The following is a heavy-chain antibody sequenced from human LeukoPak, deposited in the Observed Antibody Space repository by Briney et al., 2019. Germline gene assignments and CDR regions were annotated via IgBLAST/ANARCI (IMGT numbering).Heavy chain of an antibody. CDR2: INPNSGGT. CDR3: AREQGNRITGTTGSDMDV. Sequence: ASVKVSCKASGYTFTGYYMHWVRQAPGQGLEWMGRINPNSGGTNYAQKFQGRVTMTRDASISTAYMELSRLRSDDTAVYYCAREQGNRITGTTGSDMDVWGQGTTVTVSS. D-gene: IGHD1-7*01. J-gene: IGHJ6*02. CDR1: GYTFTGYY. V-gene: IGHV1-2*06.